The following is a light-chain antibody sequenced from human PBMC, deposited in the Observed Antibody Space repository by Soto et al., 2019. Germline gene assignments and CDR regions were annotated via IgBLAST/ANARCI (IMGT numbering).Light chain of an antibody. CDR1: SSDVGGYNH. CDR2: DVS. J-gene: IGLJ3*02. CDR3: FSYAGYYTLL. V-gene: IGLV2-11*01. Sequence: QSALSQPRSVSGSPGQSVTISCTGSSSDVGGYNHVSWYQHHPGKAPKVMIYDVSKRTSGVPDRFSGSKSGNTASLTISGLQAEDEADYYCFSYAGYYTLLFGGGTKVTVL.